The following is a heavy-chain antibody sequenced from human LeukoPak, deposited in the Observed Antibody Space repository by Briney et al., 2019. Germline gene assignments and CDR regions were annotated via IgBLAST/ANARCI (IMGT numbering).Heavy chain of an antibody. V-gene: IGHV4-59*08. D-gene: IGHD2-15*01. CDR3: ASLGPDCSGGSCTDY. CDR1: GGSISSYY. J-gene: IGHJ4*02. Sequence: SETLSLTCTVSGGSISSYYWSWIRQPPGKGLEWIGHIYYSGSTNYNPSLKSRVTISVDTSKNQFSLKLSSVTAADTAVYYCASLGPDCSGGSCTDYWGQGTLVTVSS. CDR2: IYYSGST.